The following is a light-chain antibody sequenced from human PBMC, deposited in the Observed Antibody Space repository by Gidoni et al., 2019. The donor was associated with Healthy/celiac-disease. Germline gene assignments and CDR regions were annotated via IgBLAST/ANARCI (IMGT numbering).Light chain of an antibody. CDR1: QGMSSY. CDR2: AAS. CDR3: QQSYSTPPVT. V-gene: IGKV1-39*01. Sequence: IQMTQSPSSMSASVGDRVTITCRASQGMSSYLKWYQQKPGKAPKLLIYAASTFQSGVPSRSRGSGSGQDFTLTIISLQPEDFSTSYCQQSYSTPPVTFGQGTRLEIK. J-gene: IGKJ5*01.